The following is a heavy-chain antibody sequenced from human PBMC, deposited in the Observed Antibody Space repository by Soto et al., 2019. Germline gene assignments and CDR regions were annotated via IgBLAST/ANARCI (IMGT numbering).Heavy chain of an antibody. D-gene: IGHD3-22*01. CDR3: ATMNGYFEY. Sequence: GGSLRLSCADSGLRFSSYSMSWVRQTPGEGLEWVAAITATGDRTYYADSVTGRFTISRDNSKKTHYLQMTSLRAEDTAMYYCATMNGYFEYWGQGTPVTVSS. J-gene: IGHJ4*02. CDR2: ITATGDRT. V-gene: IGHV3-23*01. CDR1: GLRFSSYS.